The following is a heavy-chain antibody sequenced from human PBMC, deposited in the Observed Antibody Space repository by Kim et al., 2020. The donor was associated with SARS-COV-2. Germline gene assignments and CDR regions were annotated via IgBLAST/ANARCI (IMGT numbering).Heavy chain of an antibody. V-gene: IGHV3-23*01. J-gene: IGHJ3*02. CDR3: AKSLGSMVRAYGFDI. Sequence: GGSLRLSWAASGFTFSSYAMSWVRQAPGKGLEWVSGISGSGASTYYAASVKGHFTISRDKSKNTLYLQMISLRADDTAVYYCAKSLGSMVRAYGFDIWCQGTMVTVS. CDR1: GFTFSSYA. D-gene: IGHD3-10*01. CDR2: ISGSGAST.